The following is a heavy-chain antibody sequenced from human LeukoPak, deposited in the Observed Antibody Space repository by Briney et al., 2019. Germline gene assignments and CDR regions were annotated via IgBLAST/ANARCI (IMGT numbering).Heavy chain of an antibody. J-gene: IGHJ4*02. CDR1: SGSISSHF. CDR3: SRLYNSGSYHPYYFDY. D-gene: IGHD3-10*01. CDR2: VYYTGST. Sequence: SETLSLTCTVPSGSISSHFWSWVRQPPGKGLEWIGNVYYTGSTNYNPSLKSRITMSVDTSKNQFSLKLSSVTAADTAVYYCSRLYNSGSYHPYYFDYWGQGTLVTVSS. V-gene: IGHV4-59*11.